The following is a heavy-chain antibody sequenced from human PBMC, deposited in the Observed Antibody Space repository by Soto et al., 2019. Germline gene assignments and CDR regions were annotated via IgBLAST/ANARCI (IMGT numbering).Heavy chain of an antibody. D-gene: IGHD1-1*01. CDR1: GCSISSGCYY. J-gene: IGHJ4*02. V-gene: IGHV4-31*03. CDR2: MYYSGST. Sequence: QVQLQESGPGLVKPSQTLSLTCTVSGCSISSGCYYWSWIRQHPGKGLEWIGYMYYSGSTYYNPSLKSRVTISIDTSKNQFSLKLSSVTPADTAVYYCARFIPGTGNDNWGQGTLVTVSS. CDR3: ARFIPGTGNDN.